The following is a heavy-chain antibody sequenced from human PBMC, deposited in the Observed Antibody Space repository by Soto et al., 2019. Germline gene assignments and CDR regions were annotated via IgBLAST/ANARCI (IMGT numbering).Heavy chain of an antibody. D-gene: IGHD3-10*01. J-gene: IGHJ6*02. CDR3: ARDRNFGSYGMDV. CDR1: GGSISSGGYY. CDR2: IYYSGST. V-gene: IGHV4-31*03. Sequence: SETLSLTCTVSGGSISSGGYYWSWIRQHPGKGLEWIGYIYYSGSTYYNPSLKSRVTISVDTSKNQFSLKLSSVTAADTAVYYCARDRNFGSYGMDVWGQGTTVTVSS.